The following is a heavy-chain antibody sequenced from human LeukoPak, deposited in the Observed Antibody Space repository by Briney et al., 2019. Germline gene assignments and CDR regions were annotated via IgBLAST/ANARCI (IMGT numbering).Heavy chain of an antibody. CDR3: ACRDCSSTRCLDY. D-gene: IGHD2-2*01. CDR1: GFTFSSYS. J-gene: IGHJ4*02. CDR2: ISSSSSYI. V-gene: IGHV3-21*01. Sequence: GGSLRLSRAASGFTFSSYSMNWVRQAPGKGLEWVSSISSSSSYIYYADSVKGRFTISRDNAKNSLYLQMNSLRAEDTAVYYCACRDCSSTRCLDYWGQGTLVTVSS.